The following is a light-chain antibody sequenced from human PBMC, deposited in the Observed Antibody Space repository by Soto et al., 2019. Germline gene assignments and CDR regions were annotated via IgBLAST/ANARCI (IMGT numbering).Light chain of an antibody. CDR1: QSISSSY. CDR2: GAS. J-gene: IGKJ2*01. Sequence: EIVLTQSPGTLSLSPGERATLSCRASQSISSSYLAWYQQKSGQAPRLLIYGASSRATGIPDRFSGSGSGTDFPLTISRLEPEDFAVYYCQSYGTSYTFGQGTKLEIK. CDR3: QSYGTSYT. V-gene: IGKV3-20*01.